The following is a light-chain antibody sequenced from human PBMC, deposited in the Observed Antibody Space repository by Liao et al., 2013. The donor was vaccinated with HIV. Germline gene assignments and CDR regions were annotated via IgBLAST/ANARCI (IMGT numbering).Light chain of an antibody. V-gene: IGLV3-1*01. CDR3: QAWDSSSWV. CDR1: STN. CDR2: ENY. J-gene: IGLJ3*02. Sequence: SYELTQPPSVSVSPGQTATITCSGASTNVCWYQVKPGQSPEVVIFENYKRPSGIPDRFSGSKSGSTATLTIRGTQAMDEADYYCQAWDSSSWVFGGGTKLTVL.